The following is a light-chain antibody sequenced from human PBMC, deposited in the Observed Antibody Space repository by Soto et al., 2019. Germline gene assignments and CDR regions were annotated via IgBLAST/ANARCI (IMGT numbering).Light chain of an antibody. CDR2: EVS. J-gene: IGLJ1*01. Sequence: QSALTQPASVSGSPGQSITISCTGTYTDIGGYDYVSWYQQHPGRTPKFIIYEVSNRPSGVSSRFSGSKSGNTASLTISGLQAEDEAHYYCSSYTSRSDLYVFGTGTKVTVL. CDR3: SSYTSRSDLYV. CDR1: YTDIGGYDY. V-gene: IGLV2-14*01.